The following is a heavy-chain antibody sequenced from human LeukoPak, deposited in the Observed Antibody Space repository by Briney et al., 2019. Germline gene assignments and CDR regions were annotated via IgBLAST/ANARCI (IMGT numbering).Heavy chain of an antibody. CDR2: FDPEDGET. V-gene: IGHV1-24*01. CDR1: GYTLTELS. J-gene: IGHJ3*02. D-gene: IGHD6-13*01. Sequence: ASVKVSCKVSGYTLTELSMHWVRQAPGKGLEWMGGFDPEDGETIYAQKFQGRVTMTEDTSTDTAYMELSSLRSEDTAVYYCATTDYSSRVSLDAFDIWGQGTMVTVSS. CDR3: ATTDYSSRVSLDAFDI.